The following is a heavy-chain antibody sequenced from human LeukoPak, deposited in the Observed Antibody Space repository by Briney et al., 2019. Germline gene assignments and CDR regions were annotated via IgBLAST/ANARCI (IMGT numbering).Heavy chain of an antibody. V-gene: IGHV3-11*03. CDR2: ISRSSNDT. Sequence: PGGSLRLSCVASGFTFNNHWMSWIRQAPGKGLEWVSYISRSSNDTNYVDSVKGRFTISRDNAKNSLYLQMNSLRAEDTAVYYCARLRGYGSGNYPVEPWGQGTLVTVSS. CDR3: ARLRGYGSGNYPVEP. J-gene: IGHJ5*02. D-gene: IGHD3-10*01. CDR1: GFTFNNHW.